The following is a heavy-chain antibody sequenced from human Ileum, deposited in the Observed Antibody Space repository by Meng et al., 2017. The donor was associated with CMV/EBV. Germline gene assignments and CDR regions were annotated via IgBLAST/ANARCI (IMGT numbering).Heavy chain of an antibody. J-gene: IGHJ4*02. CDR1: GFTFSNYW. Sequence: CGASGFTFSNYWMTWVRQSPGRGLEWLANIKEDGTKKYYGDSVKGRFTISRDNAKSSLYLEMNSLGIEDTAVYYCARDPVRGGDLDNWGQGTLVTVSS. CDR3: ARDPVRGGDLDN. V-gene: IGHV3-7*01. CDR2: IKEDGTKK. D-gene: IGHD2-21*02.